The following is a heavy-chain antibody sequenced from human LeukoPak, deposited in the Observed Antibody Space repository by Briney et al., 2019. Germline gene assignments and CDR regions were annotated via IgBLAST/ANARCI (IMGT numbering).Heavy chain of an antibody. CDR1: GDSVSSNSGA. CDR3: ARGRDGYIDY. D-gene: IGHD5-24*01. V-gene: IGHV6-1*01. Sequence: SQTLSLTCAISGDSVSSNSGAWNWIRQSPSRGLEWLGRTYYRSKWYDGYAVSVKGRITINPDTSKNRFSLQLNSVTPEDTAVYYCARGRDGYIDYWGQGTLVTVSS. CDR2: TYYRSKWYD. J-gene: IGHJ4*02.